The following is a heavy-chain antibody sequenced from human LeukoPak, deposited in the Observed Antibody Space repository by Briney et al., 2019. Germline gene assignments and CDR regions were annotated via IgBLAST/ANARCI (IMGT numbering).Heavy chain of an antibody. Sequence: PGGSLRLSCAASGFSFRGYWMHWVRHAPGEGLVWGARTNEYGSITDYADSVKDRFTISRDNAKNTLYLQMNSLRAEDTAVYYCARDVAGPGSHWGPGTLVTVSS. CDR1: GFSFRGYW. D-gene: IGHD3-10*01. J-gene: IGHJ4*02. CDR2: TNEYGSIT. CDR3: ARDVAGPGSH. V-gene: IGHV3-74*01.